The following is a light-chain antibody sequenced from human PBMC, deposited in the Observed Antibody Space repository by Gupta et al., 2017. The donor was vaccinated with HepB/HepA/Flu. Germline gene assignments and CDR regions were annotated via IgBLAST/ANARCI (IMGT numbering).Light chain of an antibody. J-gene: IGKJ4*01. CDR3: QHRTNWPPLT. CDR1: QSVTTY. V-gene: IGKV3-11*01. Sequence: EIVLTQSPATLSLSPGERATLSCRASQSVTTYLAWYQQKPGQAPRLLIYGASTRATGIPARFRGSGSGTDFTLTISSLEPEDSAVYYCQHRTNWPPLTFGGGTKVEIK. CDR2: GAS.